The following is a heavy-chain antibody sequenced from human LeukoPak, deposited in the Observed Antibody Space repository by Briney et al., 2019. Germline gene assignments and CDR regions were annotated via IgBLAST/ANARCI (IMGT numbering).Heavy chain of an antibody. J-gene: IGHJ4*02. V-gene: IGHV3-33*08. D-gene: IGHD3-10*01. Sequence: SGGSLRLSCAASGFTFSSYAMSWVRQAPGKGLEWVAVIWYDGSNKYYADSVKGRFTISRDNSKNTLYLQMNSLRAEDTAVYYCARDYYGSGSYTFDYWGQGTLVTVSS. CDR1: GFTFSSYA. CDR3: ARDYYGSGSYTFDY. CDR2: IWYDGSNK.